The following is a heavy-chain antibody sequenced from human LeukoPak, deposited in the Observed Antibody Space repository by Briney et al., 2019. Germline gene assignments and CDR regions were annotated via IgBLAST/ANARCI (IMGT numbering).Heavy chain of an antibody. D-gene: IGHD4-17*01. J-gene: IGHJ6*03. CDR2: INPNSGGT. CDR3: ARTFSYGDYDGYYYMDV. CDR1: GYTFTGYY. V-gene: IGHV1-2*06. Sequence: AAVKVSCKASGYTFTGYYMHWVRQAPGPGLEWMGRINPNSGGTNYSQKFQGTVTMTRDTSISTAYMELSRLRSDDTAVYYCARTFSYGDYDGYYYMDVWGKGTTVTVSS.